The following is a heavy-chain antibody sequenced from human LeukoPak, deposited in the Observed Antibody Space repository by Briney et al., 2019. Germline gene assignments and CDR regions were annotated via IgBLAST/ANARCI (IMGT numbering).Heavy chain of an antibody. V-gene: IGHV4-39*01. J-gene: IGHJ1*01. CDR2: IYYSGST. D-gene: IGHD3-16*02. CDR3: ARQGYRYFRH. CDR1: GGSISSSSYY. Sequence: PSETLSLTCTVSGGSISSSSYYWGWIRQPPGKGLEWIGSIYYSGSTYYNPSLKSRVTISVDTSKKQFSLKLSSVTAADTALYYCARQGYRYFRHWGQGTLVTVSS.